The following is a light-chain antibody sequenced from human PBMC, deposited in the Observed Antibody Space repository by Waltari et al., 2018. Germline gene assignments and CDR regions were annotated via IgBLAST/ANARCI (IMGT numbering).Light chain of an antibody. CDR1: QSLLHSNGYNY. CDR3: MQALQTPLT. J-gene: IGKJ4*01. V-gene: IGKV2-28*01. Sequence: DIVTTQSPPSLPVTPGEPPSISCRSSQSLLHSNGYNYLDWYLQKPGQSPHLLIYLGSNRASGVPDRFSGSGSGTDFTLKISRVEAEDVGVYYCMQALQTPLTFGGGTRVEIK. CDR2: LGS.